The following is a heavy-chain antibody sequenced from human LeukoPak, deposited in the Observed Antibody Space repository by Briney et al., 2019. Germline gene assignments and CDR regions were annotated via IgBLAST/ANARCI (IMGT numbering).Heavy chain of an antibody. Sequence: GGSLRLSCAASGFTFSSYWMSWVRQAPGKGLEWVANIKQDGSEKYYVDSVKGRSTVSRDNAKNSLYLQMNSLRAEDTAVYYCARGGLRYFPFDYWGQGTLVTVSS. CDR2: IKQDGSEK. D-gene: IGHD3-9*01. CDR3: ARGGLRYFPFDY. J-gene: IGHJ4*02. V-gene: IGHV3-7*01. CDR1: GFTFSSYW.